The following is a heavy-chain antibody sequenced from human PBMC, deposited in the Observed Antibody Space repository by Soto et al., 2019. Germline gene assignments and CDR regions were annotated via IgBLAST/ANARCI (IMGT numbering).Heavy chain of an antibody. D-gene: IGHD1-26*01. V-gene: IGHV4-4*07. CDR1: GGSISSYY. CDR2: IYTSGST. J-gene: IGHJ6*02. CDR3: ARGAGGAGAHPGPRRYYYYGMDV. Sequence: SSETLSLTCTVSGGSISSYYWSWIRQPAGKGLEWIGRIYTSGSTNYNPSLKGRVTMSVDTSKNQFSLKLSSVTAADTAVYYCARGAGGAGAHPGPRRYYYYGMDVWGQGTTVTSP.